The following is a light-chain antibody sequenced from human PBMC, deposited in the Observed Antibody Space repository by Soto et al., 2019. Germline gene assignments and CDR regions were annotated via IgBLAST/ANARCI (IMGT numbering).Light chain of an antibody. CDR3: QVWDSSSDHYV. Sequence: SYELTQQPSVSVALGQTARITCGGNNIGSKSVHWYPQKPGQAPVLVVYDDSDRPSGIPERFSGSNSGNTATLTIRRVEAGDEADYYCQVWDSSSDHYVFGTGTKVTV. V-gene: IGLV3-21*02. J-gene: IGLJ1*01. CDR1: NIGSKS. CDR2: DDS.